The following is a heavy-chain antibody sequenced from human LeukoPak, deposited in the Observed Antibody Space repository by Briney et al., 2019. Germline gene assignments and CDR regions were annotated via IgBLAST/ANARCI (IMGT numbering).Heavy chain of an antibody. CDR1: GFTFISYS. Sequence: PGGSLRLSCAASGFTFISYSMNWVRQAPGKGLEWVSSISSSSSYIYYADSVKGRFTISRDNAKNSLYLQMNSLRAEDTAVYSCVRGVGAYYYYYMDVWGKGTTVTVSS. J-gene: IGHJ6*03. CDR3: VRGVGAYYYYYMDV. D-gene: IGHD2-2*01. CDR2: ISSSSSYI. V-gene: IGHV3-21*01.